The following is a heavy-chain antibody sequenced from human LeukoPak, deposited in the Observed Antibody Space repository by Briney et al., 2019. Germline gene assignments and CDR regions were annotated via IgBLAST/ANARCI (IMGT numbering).Heavy chain of an antibody. CDR2: ISGDTAET. J-gene: IGHJ5*02. Sequence: GGSLRLSCAASGFTSSSSAMSWVRQAPGKGLEWVSDISGDTAETYYADSVKGRFTLSRDNSKRTLYLQMNSLRAEDTAVYYCTKYLIYGAGTAKWFDPWGQGTLVIVSS. D-gene: IGHD3-10*01. V-gene: IGHV3-23*01. CDR3: TKYLIYGAGTAKWFDP. CDR1: GFTSSSSA.